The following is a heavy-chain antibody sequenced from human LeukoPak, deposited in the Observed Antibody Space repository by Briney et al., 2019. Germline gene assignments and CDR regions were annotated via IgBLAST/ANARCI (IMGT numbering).Heavy chain of an antibody. J-gene: IGHJ5*02. Sequence: PGRSLRLSCAASGFTFSSYAMHWVRQAPGKRLEWVAVISYDGSNKYYADSVKGRFTISRDNSKNTLYLQMNSLRAEDTAVYYCAKDAYSYGWEGWLDPWGQGTLVTVSS. CDR1: GFTFSSYA. CDR2: ISYDGSNK. D-gene: IGHD5-18*01. V-gene: IGHV3-30*04. CDR3: AKDAYSYGWEGWLDP.